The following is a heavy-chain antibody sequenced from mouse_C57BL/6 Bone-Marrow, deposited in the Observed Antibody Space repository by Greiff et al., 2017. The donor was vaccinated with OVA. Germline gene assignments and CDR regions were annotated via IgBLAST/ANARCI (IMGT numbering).Heavy chain of an antibody. V-gene: IGHV2-5*01. CDR2: IWRGGST. CDR3: AAITTVVGDWYFDV. J-gene: IGHJ1*03. Sequence: VQLQQSGPGLVQPSQSLSITCTVSGFSLTSYGVHWVRQSPGKGLEWLGVIWRGGSTDYNAAFMSRLSITKDNSKSQVFFKMNSLQADDTAIYYWAAITTVVGDWYFDVWGTGTTVTVSS. D-gene: IGHD1-1*01. CDR1: GFSLTSYG.